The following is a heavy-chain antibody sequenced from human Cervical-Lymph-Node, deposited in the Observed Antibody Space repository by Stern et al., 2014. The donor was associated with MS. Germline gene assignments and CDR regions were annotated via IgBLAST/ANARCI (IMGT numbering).Heavy chain of an antibody. CDR3: ARTGTVVTSGYYYGMDV. Sequence: QLVQSGAEVKKPGASVKVSCKTAGYNFTDYGIIWVRQAPGQRLEWMGWINTGNGNRRYSQKIQGRVTITRDKSASTAYMELSSLRSEDTAVYYCARTGTVVTSGYYYGMDVWGQGTTVTVSS. D-gene: IGHD4-23*01. CDR1: GYNFTDYG. CDR2: INTGNGNR. V-gene: IGHV1-3*04. J-gene: IGHJ6*02.